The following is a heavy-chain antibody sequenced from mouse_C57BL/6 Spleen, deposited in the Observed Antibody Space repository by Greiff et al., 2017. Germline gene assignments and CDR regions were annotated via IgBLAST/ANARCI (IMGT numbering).Heavy chain of an antibody. V-gene: IGHV1-26*01. CDR2: INPNNGGT. J-gene: IGHJ4*01. D-gene: IGHD1-1*01. Sequence: VQLQQSGPELVKPGASVKISCKASGYTFTDYYMNWVKQSHGKSLEWIGDINPNNGGTSYNQKFKGKATVTVDKSSSTAYMELRSLTSEDSAVYYCARGDYGSSPPWGQGTSVTVSS. CDR1: GYTFTDYY. CDR3: ARGDYGSSPP.